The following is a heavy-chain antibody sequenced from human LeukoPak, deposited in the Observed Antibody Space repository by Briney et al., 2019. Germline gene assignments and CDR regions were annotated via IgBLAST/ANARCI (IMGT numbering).Heavy chain of an antibody. CDR3: ARDSCSSTSCLSIDDY. V-gene: IGHV1-2*02. Sequence: ASVKVSCKASGYTFVAYYMHWVRQAPGQGLEWMGWINPNSGGTNYAQKFRGRVTMTRDTSISTVYMELSRLRSDDTAVYYCARDSCSSTSCLSIDDYWGQGTLVTVSS. D-gene: IGHD2-2*01. J-gene: IGHJ4*02. CDR1: GYTFVAYY. CDR2: INPNSGGT.